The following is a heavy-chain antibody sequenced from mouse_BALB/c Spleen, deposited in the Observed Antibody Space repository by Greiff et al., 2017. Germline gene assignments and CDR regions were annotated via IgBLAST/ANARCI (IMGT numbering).Heavy chain of an antibody. Sequence: VKLQQPGAELVRPGASVKLSCKASGYTFTSYWINWVKQRPGQGLEWIGNIYPSDSYTNYNQKFKDKATLTVDKSSSTAYMQLSSPTSEDSAVYYCTRSGLGRGYFDVWGAGTTVTVSS. CDR2: IYPSDSYT. V-gene: IGHV1-69*02. CDR3: TRSGLGRGYFDV. J-gene: IGHJ1*01. D-gene: IGHD4-1*01. CDR1: GYTFTSYW.